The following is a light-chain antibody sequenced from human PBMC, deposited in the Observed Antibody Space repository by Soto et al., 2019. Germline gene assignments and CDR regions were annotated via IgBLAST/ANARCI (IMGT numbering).Light chain of an antibody. CDR3: SSYTEISTVI. V-gene: IGLV2-14*03. Sequence: QSALTQPASVSGSPGQAITISCTGTSSDIGSYNYVSRYQQHPGKVPKLIIYDVTNRPSGVSNRFSGSKSGNTASLTISGLHAEDEADYYCSSYTEISTVIFGGGTKLTVL. J-gene: IGLJ2*01. CDR1: SSDIGSYNY. CDR2: DVT.